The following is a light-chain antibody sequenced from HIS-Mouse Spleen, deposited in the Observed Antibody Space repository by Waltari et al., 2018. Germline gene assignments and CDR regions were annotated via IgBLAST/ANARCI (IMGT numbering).Light chain of an antibody. CDR2: DVS. Sequence: QPALTQPRAVSGSPGTPVTISCIGTRTDFGGQNYVFWYQPHPGKAPKLMIYDVSKRPSGVPDRFSGSKSGNTASLTISGLQAEDEADYYCCSYAGSYTVVFGGGTKLTVL. CDR3: CSYAGSYTVV. CDR1: RTDFGGQNY. V-gene: IGLV2-11*01. J-gene: IGLJ2*01.